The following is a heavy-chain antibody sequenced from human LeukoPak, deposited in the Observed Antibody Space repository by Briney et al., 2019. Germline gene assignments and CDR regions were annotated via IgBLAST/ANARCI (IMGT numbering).Heavy chain of an antibody. V-gene: IGHV3-7*01. Sequence: GGSLRLSCAASGFTFSSYWMSWVRQAPGKGLEWVANIKQDGSEKYYVDSVKGRFTISRDNAKNSLYLQMNSLRAEDTAVYYCARDWELPPGGAFDIWGQGTMVTVSS. CDR1: GFTFSSYW. D-gene: IGHD1-26*01. CDR3: ARDWELPPGGAFDI. J-gene: IGHJ3*02. CDR2: IKQDGSEK.